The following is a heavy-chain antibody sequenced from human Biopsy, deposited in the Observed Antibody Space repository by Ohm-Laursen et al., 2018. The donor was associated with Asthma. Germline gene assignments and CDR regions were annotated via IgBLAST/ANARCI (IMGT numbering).Heavy chain of an antibody. CDR1: SVSISSDY. Sequence: SQTLSLTCTVSSVSISSDYWSWIRQPPGKRLEWIGHIYYSGSTNYQPSLKSRVTISVDTSKNQFSLKLRSVTAADAAVYYCARGISRVTGLFDHFDSWGQGTLVTVSS. V-gene: IGHV4-59*01. CDR3: ARGISRVTGLFDHFDS. CDR2: IYYSGST. J-gene: IGHJ4*02. D-gene: IGHD2-21*02.